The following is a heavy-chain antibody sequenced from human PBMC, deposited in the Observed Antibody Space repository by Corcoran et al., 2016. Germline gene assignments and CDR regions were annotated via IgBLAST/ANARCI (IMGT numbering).Heavy chain of an antibody. CDR2: INPNTGDT. Sequence: QVHLVQSGAEVKKPGASVKVSCKSSGYTFTGFYIHWVRQAPGQGLEWMGWINPNTGDTNYAQKFPGRVAMTRDTSISTAYMDLSRLRSDDTAVYYCTRDIRGMTVTTTLDYWGQGTLVTVSS. J-gene: IGHJ4*02. CDR3: TRDIRGMTVTTTLDY. CDR1: GYTFTGFY. V-gene: IGHV1-2*02. D-gene: IGHD4-17*01.